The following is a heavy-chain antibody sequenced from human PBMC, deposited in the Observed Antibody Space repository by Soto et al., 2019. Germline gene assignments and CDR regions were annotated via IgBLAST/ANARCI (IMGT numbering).Heavy chain of an antibody. CDR3: ARDNTVVPFDY. V-gene: IGHV3-33*01. J-gene: IGHJ4*02. CDR1: GFTFSSYG. CDR2: IWYDGSNK. Sequence: QVQLVESGGGVVQPGRSLGLSCAASGFTFSSYGMHWVRQAPGKGLEWVAVIWYDGSNKYYADSVKGRFTISRDNSKNTLYLQMNSLRAEDTPVYYCARDNTVVPFDYWGQGTLVTVSS. D-gene: IGHD2-15*01.